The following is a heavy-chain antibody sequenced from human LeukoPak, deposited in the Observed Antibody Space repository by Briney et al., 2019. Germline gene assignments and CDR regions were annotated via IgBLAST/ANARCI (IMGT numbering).Heavy chain of an antibody. CDR2: VIPIFGTA. CDR3: ARDMRGYCSSTSCYTETWFDP. J-gene: IGHJ5*02. CDR1: GGTFSSYA. D-gene: IGHD2-2*02. Sequence: SVKVFCKASGGTFSSYAISWVPQAPGQGLEWMGGVIPIFGTANYAQKFQGRVTITTDESTSTAYMELSSLRSEDTAVYYCARDMRGYCSSTSCYTETWFDPWGQGTLVTVSS. V-gene: IGHV1-69*05.